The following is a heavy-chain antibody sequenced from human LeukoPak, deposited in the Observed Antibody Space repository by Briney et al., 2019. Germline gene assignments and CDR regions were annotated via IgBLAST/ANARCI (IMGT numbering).Heavy chain of an antibody. V-gene: IGHV4-39*01. D-gene: IGHD5-12*01. CDR3: MRLIYADRRAQYSDF. Sequence: PSETLSLTCAVSGASISVPNYYWARFRQPPGRGLEWIAFIYYNRNTYYNPSLKSRVTMSVDTSNNQFSLTLGSVTAADTAVYYCMRLIYADRRAQYSDFWGQGTLVTVSS. CDR2: IYYNRNT. J-gene: IGHJ4*02. CDR1: GASISVPNYY.